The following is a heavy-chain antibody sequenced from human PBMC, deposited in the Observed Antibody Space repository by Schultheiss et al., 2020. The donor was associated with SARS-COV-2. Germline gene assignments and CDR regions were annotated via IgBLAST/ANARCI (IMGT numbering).Heavy chain of an antibody. V-gene: IGHV3-23*01. Sequence: GGSLRLSCEVSGFTFSTYAMSWVRQVPGKGLEWISAMSVGGATTYYASSVKGRFTISRDSSKNTLYLQMNSLRAEDTAVYYCAKTPPYYYDSSGWHFQHWGQGTLVTVSS. CDR2: MSVGGATT. J-gene: IGHJ1*01. CDR1: GFTFSTYA. CDR3: AKTPPYYYDSSGWHFQH. D-gene: IGHD3-22*01.